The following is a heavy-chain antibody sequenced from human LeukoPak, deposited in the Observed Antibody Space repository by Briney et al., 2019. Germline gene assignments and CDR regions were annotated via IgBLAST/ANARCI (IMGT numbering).Heavy chain of an antibody. CDR2: INPSGVST. Sequence: GASVKVSCKASGYTFTDYYMHWVRQAPGQGLEWMGIINPSGVSTTYAQKFQGRVTMTRDMSTSTVYMELSSLRSEDTAVYHCARGGHLLSFGELPLPSLTSDYNYYMDVWGKGTMVTVSS. CDR1: GYTFTDYY. V-gene: IGHV1-46*01. CDR3: ARGGHLLSFGELPLPSLTSDYNYYMDV. D-gene: IGHD3-10*01. J-gene: IGHJ6*03.